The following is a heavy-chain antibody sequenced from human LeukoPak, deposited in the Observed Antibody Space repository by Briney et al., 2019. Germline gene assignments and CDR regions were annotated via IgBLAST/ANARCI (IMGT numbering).Heavy chain of an antibody. CDR3: AREGTAYYDFWSGYDPLDY. CDR1: GYTFTSYD. Sequence: GASVKVSCKASGYTFTSYDINWVRQAPGQGLEWMGWISAYNGNTNYAQKLQGRVTMTTDTSTSTAYMELRSLRSDDTAVYYCAREGTAYYDFWSGYDPLDYWGQGTLVTVSS. CDR2: ISAYNGNT. J-gene: IGHJ4*02. V-gene: IGHV1-18*01. D-gene: IGHD3-3*01.